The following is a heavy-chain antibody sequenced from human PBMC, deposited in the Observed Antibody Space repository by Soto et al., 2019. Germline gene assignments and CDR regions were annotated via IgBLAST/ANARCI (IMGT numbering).Heavy chain of an antibody. CDR2: IYHSGST. Sequence: PSETLSLTCAVYGGSFSGYYWSWIRQPPGKGLEWIGYIYHSGSTYYNPSLKSRVTISVDRSKNQFSLKLSSVTAADTAVYYCARGSPTYDSSGYYDAFDIWGQGTMVTVS. D-gene: IGHD3-22*01. CDR3: ARGSPTYDSSGYYDAFDI. J-gene: IGHJ3*02. CDR1: GGSFSGYY. V-gene: IGHV4-34*01.